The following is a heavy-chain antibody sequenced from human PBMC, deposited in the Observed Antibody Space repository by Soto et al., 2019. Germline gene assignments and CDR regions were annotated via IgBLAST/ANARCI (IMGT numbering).Heavy chain of an antibody. J-gene: IGHJ6*02. D-gene: IGHD5-12*01. CDR1: GCSVSRGSYY. V-gene: IGHV4-61*01. CDR3: ARDLRNYGMDV. Sequence: ETLSLTCTVSGCSVSRGSYYWSWIRQPPGKGLEWIGYIYYSGSTNYNPSLESRVTISVDTSKNQFSLKLSSVTAADTAVYYCARDLRNYGMDVWGQGTTVTVSS. CDR2: IYYSGST.